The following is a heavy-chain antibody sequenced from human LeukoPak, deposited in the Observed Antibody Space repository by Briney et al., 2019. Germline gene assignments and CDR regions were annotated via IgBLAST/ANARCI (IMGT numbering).Heavy chain of an antibody. Sequence: GGSLRLSCAASGFTFSSYSMNWVRQAPGKGLEWVSSISSSSYIYYADSVKGRFTISRDNAKNSLYLQMNSLRAEDTAVYYCANSRYSNYVDYWGQGTLVTVSS. D-gene: IGHD4-11*01. V-gene: IGHV3-21*01. CDR1: GFTFSSYS. CDR3: ANSRYSNYVDY. J-gene: IGHJ4*02. CDR2: ISSSSYI.